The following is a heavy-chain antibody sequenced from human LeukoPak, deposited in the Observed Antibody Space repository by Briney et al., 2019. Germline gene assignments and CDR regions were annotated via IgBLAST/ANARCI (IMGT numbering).Heavy chain of an antibody. D-gene: IGHD3-10*01. J-gene: IGHJ5*02. CDR3: ARDPSDYYGSGRRRTDNWFDP. CDR2: IWYDGSNK. Sequence: GRSLRLSCAASGFTFSSYGMHWVRQAPGKWLERVAVIWYDGSNKYYADSVKGRFTISRDNSKNTLYLQMDSLRAEDTAVYYCARDPSDYYGSGRRRTDNWFDPWGQGTLVTVSS. CDR1: GFTFSSYG. V-gene: IGHV3-33*01.